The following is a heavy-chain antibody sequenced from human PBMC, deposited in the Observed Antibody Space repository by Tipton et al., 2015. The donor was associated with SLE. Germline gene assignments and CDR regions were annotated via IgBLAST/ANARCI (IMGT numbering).Heavy chain of an antibody. D-gene: IGHD3-10*01. CDR3: ARDRRGWYFDL. Sequence: LRLSCTVSGGSINSYFWSWIRQPPGKGLEWIGYIYYSGSTNYNPSLKSRVTMSVDTSKNQISLKLSSVTAADTAVYYCARDRRGWYFDLWGRGTLVTVSS. CDR2: IYYSGST. V-gene: IGHV4-4*08. CDR1: GGSINSYF. J-gene: IGHJ2*01.